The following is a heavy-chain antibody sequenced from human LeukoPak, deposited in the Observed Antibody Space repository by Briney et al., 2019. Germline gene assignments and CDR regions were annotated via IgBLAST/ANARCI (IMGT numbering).Heavy chain of an antibody. Sequence: SETLSLTCTVSGGSISSYYWSWIRQHPGKGLEWIGYIYYSGSTNYNPSLKSRVTISVDTSKNQFSLKLSSVTAADTAVYYCARHHSYDSSGYYPYFDYWGQGTLVTVSS. CDR2: IYYSGST. V-gene: IGHV4-59*08. CDR1: GGSISSYY. D-gene: IGHD3-22*01. J-gene: IGHJ4*02. CDR3: ARHHSYDSSGYYPYFDY.